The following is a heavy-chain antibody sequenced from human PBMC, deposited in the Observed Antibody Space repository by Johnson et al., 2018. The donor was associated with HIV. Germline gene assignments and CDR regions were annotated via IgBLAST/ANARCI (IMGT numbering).Heavy chain of an antibody. V-gene: IGHV3-66*01. CDR1: GFTFSNSW. Sequence: VQLVESGGGLVKPGGSLRLSCAASGFTFSNSWMSSVRQAPGKWLDWVSVIYSGGSTYYADSVQARVTISNDNSKNTLYLQMNSLRAEDTAVYYCASGALAYCGGDCYSDAFDIWGQGTMVTVSS. J-gene: IGHJ3*02. CDR2: IYSGGST. CDR3: ASGALAYCGGDCYSDAFDI. D-gene: IGHD2-21*02.